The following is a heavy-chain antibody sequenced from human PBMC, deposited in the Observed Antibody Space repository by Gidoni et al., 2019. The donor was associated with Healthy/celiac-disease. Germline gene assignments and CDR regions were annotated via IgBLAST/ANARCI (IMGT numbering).Heavy chain of an antibody. Sequence: QGQLVESGGGVVQPGRSLRLAGAASGFTFSSYAMPWVRQAPGKGLEWVAVISYDGSNQYYADSVKGRFTISRDNSKNTLYLQMNSLRAEDTAVYYCARAEYSSSRALFDYWGQGTLVTVSS. CDR2: ISYDGSNQ. J-gene: IGHJ4*02. CDR1: GFTFSSYA. D-gene: IGHD6-6*01. CDR3: ARAEYSSSRALFDY. V-gene: IGHV3-30-3*01.